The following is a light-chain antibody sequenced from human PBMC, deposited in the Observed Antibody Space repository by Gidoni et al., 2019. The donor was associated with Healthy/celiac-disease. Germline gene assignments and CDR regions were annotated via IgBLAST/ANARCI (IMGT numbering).Light chain of an antibody. CDR3: QQYNNWPLLT. Sequence: EIVMTQSPPTLSVSPGERATLSCRASQSVSSNLSWYQQKPGQAPRLLIYGASTRATGIPARFSGSGSGTEFTLTISSLQSEDFAVYYCQQYNNWPLLTFXGXTKVEIK. CDR2: GAS. J-gene: IGKJ4*01. CDR1: QSVSSN. V-gene: IGKV3-15*01.